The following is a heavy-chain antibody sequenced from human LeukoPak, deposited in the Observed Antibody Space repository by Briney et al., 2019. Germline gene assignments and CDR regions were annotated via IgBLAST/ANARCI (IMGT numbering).Heavy chain of an antibody. CDR3: ARVPRNYDSSGYYYKIPSFDY. D-gene: IGHD3-22*01. Sequence: GASVMVSCKASGYTFTSYYMHWVRQAPGQGLEWMGIINPSGVSTSYAQKFQGRVTMTSDTSTSTVYMELSSLRSEDTAVYYCARVPRNYDSSGYYYKIPSFDYWGQGTLVTVSS. CDR2: INPSGVST. CDR1: GYTFTSYY. V-gene: IGHV1-46*01. J-gene: IGHJ4*02.